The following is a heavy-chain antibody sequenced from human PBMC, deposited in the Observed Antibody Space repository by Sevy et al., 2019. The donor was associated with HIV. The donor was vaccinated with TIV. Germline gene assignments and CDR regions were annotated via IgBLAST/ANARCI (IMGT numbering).Heavy chain of an antibody. D-gene: IGHD2-2*01. J-gene: IGHJ3*02. CDR2: ISYDGSNK. V-gene: IGHV3-30*04. CDR1: GFTFSSYA. Sequence: GGSLRLSCAASGFTFSSYAMHWVRQAPGKGLEWVAVISYDGSNKYYADSVKGRFTISRDNSKNTLYLQMNSLRAEDTAGYYCAGDNLIGGVVPAAMWVDAFDIWGQGTMVTVSS. CDR3: AGDNLIGGVVPAAMWVDAFDI.